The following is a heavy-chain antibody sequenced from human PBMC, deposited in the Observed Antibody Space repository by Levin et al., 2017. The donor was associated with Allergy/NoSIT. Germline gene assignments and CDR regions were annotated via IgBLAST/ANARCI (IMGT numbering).Heavy chain of an antibody. CDR3: AKSYSTSVEPYSDP. Sequence: GESLKISCAASGFSFSSYAMSWVRQAPGKGLEWVSTINDSGGRTFYADSVKGRFTISRDNSQNTLYLQMNSLRAEDTAVYFCAKSYSTSVEPYSDPWGQGTLVTVSP. CDR1: GFSFSSYA. CDR2: INDSGGRT. D-gene: IGHD6-6*01. V-gene: IGHV3-23*01. J-gene: IGHJ5*02.